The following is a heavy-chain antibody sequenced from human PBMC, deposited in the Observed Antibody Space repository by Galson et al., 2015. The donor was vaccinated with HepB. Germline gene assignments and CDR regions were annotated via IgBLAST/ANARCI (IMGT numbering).Heavy chain of an antibody. V-gene: IGHV1-69*13. CDR3: AEPNRAYCSGGSCDINDAFDI. CDR1: GGTFSSYA. J-gene: IGHJ3*02. D-gene: IGHD2-15*01. Sequence: QSGAEVKKPGTSVKVYCKASGGTFSSYAISWVRQAPGQGLEWMGGIIPIFGTANYAQKFQGRVTITADESTSTAYMELSSLRSEDTAVYYCAEPNRAYCSGGSCDINDAFDIWGQGTMVTVSS. CDR2: IIPIFGTA.